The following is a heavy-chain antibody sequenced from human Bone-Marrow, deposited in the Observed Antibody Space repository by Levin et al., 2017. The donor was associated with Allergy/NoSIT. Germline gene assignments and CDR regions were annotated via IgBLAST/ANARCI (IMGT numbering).Heavy chain of an antibody. V-gene: IGHV3-7*01. J-gene: IGHJ4*02. D-gene: IGHD1-1*01. CDR2: IKPDGSAD. CDR3: VRGSQLGN. Sequence: GGSLRLSCAASGFAFSDQWMTWVRQAPGKGLECVANIKPDGSADNYVDSVRGRFTISRDNTKYSLFLQMDSLRGEDTAIYYCVRGSQLGNLGQGTLVTVSS. CDR1: GFAFSDQW.